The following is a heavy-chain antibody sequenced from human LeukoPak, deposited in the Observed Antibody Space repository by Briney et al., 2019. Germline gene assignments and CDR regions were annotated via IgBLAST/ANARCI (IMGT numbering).Heavy chain of an antibody. J-gene: IGHJ5*01. CDR2: ISGSGGST. V-gene: IGHV3-23*01. Sequence: GGSLRLSCAASGFTFSSYAMSWVRLAPGKGLEWVSAISGSGGSTYYADSVKGRFTISRDNSKNTLYLQMNSLRAEDTAVYYCAKGVYTPYSSSWFDYWGQGALVTVSS. CDR1: GFTFSSYA. D-gene: IGHD6-13*01. CDR3: AKGVYTPYSSSWFDY.